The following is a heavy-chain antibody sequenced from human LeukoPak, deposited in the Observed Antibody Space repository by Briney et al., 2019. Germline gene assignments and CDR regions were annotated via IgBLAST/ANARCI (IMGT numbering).Heavy chain of an antibody. Sequence: GASVKVSCKASGYTFTSYGISWVRQAPGQGLEWMGWISAYNGNTNYAQKFQGRVTMTRDTSISTAYMELSRLRSDDTAVYYCARVRDGYNYLAFGSYGYYWFDPWGQGTLVTVSS. CDR1: GYTFTSYG. CDR2: ISAYNGNT. CDR3: ARVRDGYNYLAFGSYGYYWFDP. D-gene: IGHD5-24*01. J-gene: IGHJ5*02. V-gene: IGHV1-18*01.